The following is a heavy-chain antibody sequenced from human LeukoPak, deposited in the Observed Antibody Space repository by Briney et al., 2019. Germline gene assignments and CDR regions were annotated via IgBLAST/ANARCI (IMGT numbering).Heavy chain of an antibody. CDR3: ARRPPAEYSFDS. Sequence: PSETLSLTCSVSGGSISGYYWSWIRQPPGKGLEWIGFIFYSRSTSYNPSLRNRVTISVDTSKNQFSLRLSSVTAADTAQYYCARRPPAEYSFDSWGQGTLVTVSS. D-gene: IGHD5-18*01. V-gene: IGHV4-59*01. J-gene: IGHJ4*02. CDR2: IFYSRST. CDR1: GGSISGYY.